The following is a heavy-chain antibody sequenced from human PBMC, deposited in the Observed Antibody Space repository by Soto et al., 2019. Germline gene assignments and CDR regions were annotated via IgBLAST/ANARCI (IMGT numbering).Heavy chain of an antibody. V-gene: IGHV3-11*06. J-gene: IGHJ3*02. CDR1: GFTFSDYY. CDR3: ARVRGLLRSHDAFDI. CDR2: ISSSSTYT. Sequence: LRLSCAASGFTFSDYYINWIRQAPGKGLEWVSYISSSSTYTSYADSVKGRFTISRDNVKNSLFLQMNSLRAEDTAVYYCARVRGLLRSHDAFDIWGQGTMVTVSS. D-gene: IGHD4-17*01.